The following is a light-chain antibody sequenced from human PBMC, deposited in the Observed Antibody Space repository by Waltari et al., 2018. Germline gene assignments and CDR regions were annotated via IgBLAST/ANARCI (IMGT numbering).Light chain of an antibody. V-gene: IGKV3-15*01. CDR3: QQYNHRPPIT. Sequence: EIAMTQSPDTLSVSTGARATFSCRAGQSASSNLAWYQQKPGQAPRLLIYEASTRATPIPARCRGSGSGTDFTLTISSLQSEDAAVYYCQQYNHRPPITFGQGTRLEIK. CDR1: QSASSN. J-gene: IGKJ5*01. CDR2: EAS.